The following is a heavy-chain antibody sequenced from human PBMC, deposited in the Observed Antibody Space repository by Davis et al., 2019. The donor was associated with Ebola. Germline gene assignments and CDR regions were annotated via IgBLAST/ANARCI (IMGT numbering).Heavy chain of an antibody. Sequence: AASVKVSCKASGYTFTTYGISWVRQAPGQGLEWMGWISTYNDNTNYAQKLQGRVTMTTDTSTSTAYMELRSLRSDDTAVYYCARDRYWSGGSCYSSYYYGMDVWGQGTTVTVSS. CDR3: ARDRYWSGGSCYSSYYYGMDV. CDR2: ISTYNDNT. V-gene: IGHV1-18*01. D-gene: IGHD2-15*01. CDR1: GYTFTTYG. J-gene: IGHJ6*02.